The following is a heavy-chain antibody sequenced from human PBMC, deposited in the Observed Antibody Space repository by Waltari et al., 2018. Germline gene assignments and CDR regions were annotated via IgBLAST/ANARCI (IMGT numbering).Heavy chain of an antibody. J-gene: IGHJ6*02. D-gene: IGHD6-13*01. CDR2: FDPEDGET. Sequence: QVQLVQSGAEVKKPGASVKVSCKVSGYTLTELSMHWVRQAPGKGLEWMGGFDPEDGETIYAQKFQGRVTMTEDTSTDTAYMELSSLGSEDTAVYYCATGDSLTVSGTRDQYYYYGMDVWGQGTTVTVSS. CDR1: GYTLTELS. CDR3: ATGDSLTVSGTRDQYYYYGMDV. V-gene: IGHV1-24*01.